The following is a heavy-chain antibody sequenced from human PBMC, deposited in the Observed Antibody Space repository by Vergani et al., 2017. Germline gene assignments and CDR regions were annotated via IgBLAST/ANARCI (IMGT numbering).Heavy chain of an antibody. J-gene: IGHJ3*02. CDR1: GDSFRSNKW. CDR2: ISHSGST. CDR3: ARDPKSYCSGGSCFSVWGAFDI. D-gene: IGHD2-15*01. Sequence: QVQLQESGPGLVKPPGTLSLTCAVSGDSFRSNKWWTWVRQSPGKTLEWIGEISHSGSTNYNPSRKVRVTLSLDTSKNQFSLRLSSVTAADTAVYYCARDPKSYCSGGSCFSVWGAFDIWGRGTTVTVSS. V-gene: IGHV4-4*03.